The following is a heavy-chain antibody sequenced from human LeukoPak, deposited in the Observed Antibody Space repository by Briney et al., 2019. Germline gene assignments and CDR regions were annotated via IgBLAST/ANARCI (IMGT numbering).Heavy chain of an antibody. D-gene: IGHD3-22*01. CDR1: GFTFDDYA. J-gene: IGHJ4*02. CDR2: ISGDGGST. Sequence: GGSLRLSCAASGFTFDDYAMHWVRQAPGKGLEGVSLISGDGGSTYYADSVKGRFTISRDNSKNSLYLQMNSLRTEDTALYYCAKDWGAYYDSSGFYSGDFDYWGQGTLVTVSS. V-gene: IGHV3-43*02. CDR3: AKDWGAYYDSSGFYSGDFDY.